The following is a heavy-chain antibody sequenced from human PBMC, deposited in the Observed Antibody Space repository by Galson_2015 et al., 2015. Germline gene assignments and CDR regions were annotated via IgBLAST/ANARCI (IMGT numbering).Heavy chain of an antibody. CDR1: GFTFSDYY. CDR3: ARGLNYYDSSGSYWFDP. D-gene: IGHD3-22*01. Sequence: SLRLSCAASGFTFSDYYMSWIRQAPGKGLEWVSYISSSGSTIYYADSVKGRFTISRDNAKNSLYLQMNSLRAEDTAVYYCARGLNYYDSSGSYWFDPWGHGTLVTVSS. V-gene: IGHV3-11*01. CDR2: ISSSGSTI. J-gene: IGHJ5*02.